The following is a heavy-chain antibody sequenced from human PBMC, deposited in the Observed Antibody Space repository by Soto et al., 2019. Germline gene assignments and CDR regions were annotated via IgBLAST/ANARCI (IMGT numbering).Heavy chain of an antibody. CDR3: ARGSMDY. D-gene: IGHD6-6*01. CDR1: GFTFSSYG. Sequence: PGGSLRLSCAASGFTFSSYGMNWVRQAPGKGMEWVSLITSSSSYIYYGDSVKGRFTISRDNAKNSLYLQMNSLRAEDTAVYYGARGSMDYWGQGTLVTVSS. V-gene: IGHV3-21*01. J-gene: IGHJ4*02. CDR2: ITSSSSYI.